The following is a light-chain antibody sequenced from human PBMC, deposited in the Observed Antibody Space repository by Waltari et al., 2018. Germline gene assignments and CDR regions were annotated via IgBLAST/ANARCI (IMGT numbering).Light chain of an antibody. CDR3: QQYDISPLT. J-gene: IGKJ4*01. CDR1: QTVRTTY. Sequence: EIVLTQSPGTMSLSPGERATLSCRASQTVRTTYLAWYQQKPGQAPTLRIYGASSRATGIPDRFSGSGSGTDFSLTISSLGPEDFAVYYCQQYDISPLTFGGGTKVEIK. V-gene: IGKV3-20*01. CDR2: GAS.